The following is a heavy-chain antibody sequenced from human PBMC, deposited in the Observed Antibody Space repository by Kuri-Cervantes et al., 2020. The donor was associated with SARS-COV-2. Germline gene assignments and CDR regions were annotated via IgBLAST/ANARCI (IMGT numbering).Heavy chain of an antibody. J-gene: IGHJ6*02. CDR1: GYTFTSYA. Sequence: ASVNVSCKASGYTFTSYAMHWVRQAPGQRPEWMGWINAGNGNTKYSQKYQGRVTITRDTSASTAYMELSSLRSEDTAVYYCAREYYDSSGYYYYYYGMDVWGQGTTVTVSS. D-gene: IGHD3-22*01. CDR3: AREYYDSSGYYYYYYGMDV. V-gene: IGHV1-3*01. CDR2: INAGNGNT.